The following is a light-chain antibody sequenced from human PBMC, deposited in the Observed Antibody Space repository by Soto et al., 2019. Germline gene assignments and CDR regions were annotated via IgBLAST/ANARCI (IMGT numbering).Light chain of an antibody. J-gene: IGLJ1*01. Sequence: QSVLTQPASVSGSPGQSITISCTGTSSDVGSYNLVSWYQQHPGRAPKLMIYEVSKRPSGVSNRFSGSKSGNTASLTISGLQAEDEAAYYCCSYAGNSTYVFGTGTKVTV. CDR3: CSYAGNSTYV. CDR1: SSDVGSYNL. V-gene: IGLV2-23*02. CDR2: EVS.